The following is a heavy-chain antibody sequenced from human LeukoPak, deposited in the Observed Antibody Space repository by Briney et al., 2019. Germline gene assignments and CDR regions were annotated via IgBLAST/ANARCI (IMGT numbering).Heavy chain of an antibody. Sequence: GGSLRLSCAASGFTFSSYSMNWVRQAPGKGLEWVSSISSSSSYIYYADSVKGRFTISRDDAKNSLYLQMNSLRAEDTAVYYCARDPIAVAGWDYFDYWGQGTLVTVSS. CDR1: GFTFSSYS. CDR3: ARDPIAVAGWDYFDY. V-gene: IGHV3-21*01. CDR2: ISSSSSYI. J-gene: IGHJ4*02. D-gene: IGHD6-19*01.